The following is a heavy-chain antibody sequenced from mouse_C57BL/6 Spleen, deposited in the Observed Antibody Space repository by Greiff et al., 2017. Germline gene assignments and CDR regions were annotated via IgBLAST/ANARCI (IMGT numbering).Heavy chain of an antibody. J-gene: IGHJ4*01. CDR2: IRNKANGYTT. CDR1: GFTFTDYY. CDR3: ARSAYGCLMDY. D-gene: IGHD1-1*01. V-gene: IGHV7-3*01. Sequence: EVKVVESGGGLVQPGGSLSLSCAASGFTFTDYYMSWVRQPPGKALEWLGFIRNKANGYTTEYSASVKGRFTISRDNSQSILYLQMNALGAEDSSTYYCARSAYGCLMDYWGQGTSVTVSS.